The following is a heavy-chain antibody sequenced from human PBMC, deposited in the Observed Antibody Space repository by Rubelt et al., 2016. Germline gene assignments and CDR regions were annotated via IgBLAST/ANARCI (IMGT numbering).Heavy chain of an antibody. Sequence: YAMSWVRQAPGKGLEWVSAISGSGGSTYYADSVKGRFTISRDNSKNTLYLQMNSLRAEDTAVYYCANGQNWGSFGAFDIWGQGTMVTVSS. CDR1: YA. J-gene: IGHJ3*02. CDR3: ANGQNWGSFGAFDI. D-gene: IGHD7-27*01. V-gene: IGHV3-23*01. CDR2: ISGSGGST.